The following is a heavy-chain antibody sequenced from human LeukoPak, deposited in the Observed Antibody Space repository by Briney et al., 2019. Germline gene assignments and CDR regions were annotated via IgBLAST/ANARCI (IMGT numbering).Heavy chain of an antibody. CDR2: ISYDGSNK. CDR1: GFTFSSYG. Sequence: GRSLRLSCAASGFTFSSYGMHWVRQAPGKGLEWVAVISYDGSNKYYADSVKGRFTISRDNSKNTLYLQMNSLRAEDTAVYYCAKEEYSSSWYSTAFDYWGQGTLVTVSS. CDR3: AKEEYSSSWYSTAFDY. D-gene: IGHD6-13*01. J-gene: IGHJ4*02. V-gene: IGHV3-30*18.